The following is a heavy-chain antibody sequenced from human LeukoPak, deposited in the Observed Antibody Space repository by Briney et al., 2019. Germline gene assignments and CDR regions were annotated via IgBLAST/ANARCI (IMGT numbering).Heavy chain of an antibody. CDR3: ARGDYDSSGYYLRHFDY. J-gene: IGHJ4*02. D-gene: IGHD3-22*01. CDR2: IYYSGST. Sequence: SQTLSLTCTVSGVSISSGGYYWSWIRQHPGKGLEWIGYIYYSGSTYYNPSLKSRVTISVDTSKNQFSLKLSSVTAADTAVYYCARGDYDSSGYYLRHFDYWGQGTLVAVSS. CDR1: GVSISSGGYY. V-gene: IGHV4-31*03.